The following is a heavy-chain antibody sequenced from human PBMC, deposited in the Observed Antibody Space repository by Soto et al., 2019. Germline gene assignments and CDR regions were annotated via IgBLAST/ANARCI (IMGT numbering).Heavy chain of an antibody. CDR3: AAPPNRDAYNYGS. J-gene: IGHJ5*02. CDR1: GLTFSSSA. Sequence: SVKVSCKASGLTFSSSAVQWVRQARGQRLEWIGWIVVGSGSTKYAQKFQERVTITRDMSTSTAYMELSSLRSEDTAVYYCAAPPNRDAYNYGSWGQGTLVTVS. D-gene: IGHD5-12*01. CDR2: IVVGSGST. V-gene: IGHV1-58*01.